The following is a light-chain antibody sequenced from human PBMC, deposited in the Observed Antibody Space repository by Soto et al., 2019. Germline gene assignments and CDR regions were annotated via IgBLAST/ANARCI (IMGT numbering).Light chain of an antibody. CDR2: AAS. Sequence: DIQMTQSPSSLSASVGDRVTMTCRASESISRHLNWYQQKPGKAPKLLIYAASSLQNGVPSRFSGSGSGTDFTLTISNLQPEDFETYYCQQSYSTLSITFGQGTRLEIK. CDR1: ESISRH. V-gene: IGKV1-39*01. CDR3: QQSYSTLSIT. J-gene: IGKJ5*01.